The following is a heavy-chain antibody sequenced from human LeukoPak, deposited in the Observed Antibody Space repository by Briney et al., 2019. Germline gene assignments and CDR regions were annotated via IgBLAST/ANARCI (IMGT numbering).Heavy chain of an antibody. D-gene: IGHD2-2*01. CDR1: GFTFSSYA. J-gene: IGHJ4*02. V-gene: IGHV3-23*01. CDR2: ISGSGGST. CDR3: AKDPGYCSSTSCRGGY. Sequence: GGSLRLSCAASGFTFSSYAMSWVRQAPGKGLEWVSAISGSGGSTYYADSVKGRFTISRDNSKNTLYLQMNSLRAENTAVYYCAKDPGYCSSTSCRGGYWGQGTLVTVSS.